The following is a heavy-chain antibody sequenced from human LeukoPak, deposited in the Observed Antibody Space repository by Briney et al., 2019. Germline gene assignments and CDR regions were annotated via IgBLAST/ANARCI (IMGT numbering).Heavy chain of an antibody. V-gene: IGHV4-39*07. CDR1: GGSISSYY. CDR3: ARKPSTRYYDFWSGYSGAPFDY. D-gene: IGHD3-3*01. CDR2: IYYSGST. Sequence: SETLSLTCSVSGGSISSYYWGWIRQPPGKGLEWIGSIYYSGSTYYNPSLKSRVTISVDTSKNQFSLKLSSVTAADTAVYYCARKPSTRYYDFWSGYSGAPFDYWGQGTLVTVSS. J-gene: IGHJ4*02.